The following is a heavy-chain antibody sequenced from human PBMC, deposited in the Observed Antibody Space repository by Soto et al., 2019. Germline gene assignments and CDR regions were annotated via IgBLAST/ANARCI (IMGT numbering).Heavy chain of an antibody. Sequence: GGSLRLSCAASGFTFSSYWMSWVRQAPGKGLEWVANIKQDGSEKYYVDSVKGRFTISRDNAKNSLYLQMNSLRAEDTAVYYCARDDYYDSSGYHFDYWGQGTLVTV. D-gene: IGHD3-22*01. J-gene: IGHJ4*02. CDR1: GFTFSSYW. V-gene: IGHV3-7*01. CDR3: ARDDYYDSSGYHFDY. CDR2: IKQDGSEK.